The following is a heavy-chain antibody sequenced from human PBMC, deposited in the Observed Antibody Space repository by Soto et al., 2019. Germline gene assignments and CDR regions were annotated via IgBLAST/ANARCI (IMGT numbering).Heavy chain of an antibody. V-gene: IGHV1-69*01. CDR1: GGTFSSYA. D-gene: IGHD2-15*01. CDR3: ERKARIFKNWFDY. Sequence: QVQLVQSGAEVKKPGSSVKFSCKASGGTFSSYAISWVRQAPGQGLEWMGGIIPIFGTANYAQKFQGRVTITADESTSTAYMELRSLRSEDTAVYYCERKARIFKNWFDYWGQGNLFTVSS. J-gene: IGHJ5*01. CDR2: IIPIFGTA.